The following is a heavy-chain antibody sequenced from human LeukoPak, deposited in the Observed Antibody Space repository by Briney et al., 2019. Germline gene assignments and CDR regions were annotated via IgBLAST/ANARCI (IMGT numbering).Heavy chain of an antibody. CDR2: IYYSGST. D-gene: IGHD3-9*01. CDR1: GGSISSYY. J-gene: IGHJ3*02. V-gene: IGHV4-59*01. Sequence: PSETLSLTCTVSGGSISSYYWSWIRQPPGKGLEWIGHIYYSGSTNYNPSLKSRVTISVDTSKNQFSLKLSSVTAADTAVYYCAGRLRYFDGFAFDIWGQGTMVTVSS. CDR3: AGRLRYFDGFAFDI.